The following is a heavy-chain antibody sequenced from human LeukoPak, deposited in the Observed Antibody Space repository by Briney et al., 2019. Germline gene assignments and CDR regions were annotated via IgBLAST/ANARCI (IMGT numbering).Heavy chain of an antibody. Sequence: LPGGSLRLSCGASGFALSLFSMSWLRQAPGKGLEWVSTINANSGTRSYAASVRGRFTISRDNSKNTLYLQLNTLRADDTAVYYCAKPISGGLAVTADWFATWGQGTLVVVSS. J-gene: IGHJ5*01. V-gene: IGHV3-23*01. D-gene: IGHD6-19*01. CDR3: AKPISGGLAVTADWFAT. CDR1: GFALSLFS. CDR2: INANSGTR.